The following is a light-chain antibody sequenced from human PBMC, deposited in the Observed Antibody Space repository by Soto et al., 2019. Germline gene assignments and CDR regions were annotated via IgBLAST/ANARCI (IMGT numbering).Light chain of an antibody. J-gene: IGLJ2*01. CDR2: EVS. Sequence: QSALTQPASVSGSPGQSITISCTGTSSDVGGYNYVSWYQQHPGKAPKVMIYEVSNRPSGVSNRFSGSKSGNTASLTISGLQAEDEADYYCCSYAGGYTFGVFGGGTQLTVL. CDR3: CSYAGGYTFGV. CDR1: SSDVGGYNY. V-gene: IGLV2-14*01.